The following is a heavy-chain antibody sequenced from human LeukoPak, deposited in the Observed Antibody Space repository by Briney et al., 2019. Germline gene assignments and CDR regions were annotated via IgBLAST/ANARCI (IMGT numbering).Heavy chain of an antibody. Sequence: GGSLRLSCAASGFTFSTYWMTWVRQAPGKGLEWVAYMSQDGSEKFYVDSVKGRFTISRDNAKNSLYLQMNSLRAEDTAVYYCAKDSGSYQGGFDPWGQGTLVTVSS. D-gene: IGHD1-26*01. J-gene: IGHJ5*02. CDR2: MSQDGSEK. CDR1: GFTFSTYW. V-gene: IGHV3-7*01. CDR3: AKDSGSYQGGFDP.